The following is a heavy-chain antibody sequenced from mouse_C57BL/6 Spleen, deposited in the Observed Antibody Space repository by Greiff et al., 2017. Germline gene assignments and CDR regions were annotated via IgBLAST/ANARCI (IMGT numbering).Heavy chain of an antibody. V-gene: IGHV1-50*01. CDR1: GYTFTSYW. CDR2: IDPSDSDT. J-gene: IGHJ2*01. D-gene: IGHD3-1*01. Sequence: VQLQQPGAELVKPGASVKLSCKASGYTFTSYWMQWVKQRPGQGLEWIGEIDPSDSDTNDNQKFTGKATWTVDTSSSTACMQLSSRTSEDSAVYYCARRRARGGEGYFDCWGQGTTLTVSS. CDR3: ARRRARGGEGYFDC.